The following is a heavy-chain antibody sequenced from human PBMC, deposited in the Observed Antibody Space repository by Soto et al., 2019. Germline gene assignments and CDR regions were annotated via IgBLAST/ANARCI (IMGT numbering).Heavy chain of an antibody. CDR2: INHSGIT. Sequence: ETLSLTCAVYNVSLSGYYWTWIRQSPGKGLEWIGEINHSGITNYNPSLESRVTISVDTPKDQFSLKLSSVTAADTALYYCARMRSIVLMVFAMEGNWFDPWGQGTLVTAPQ. D-gene: IGHD2-8*01. V-gene: IGHV4-34*01. CDR3: ARMRSIVLMVFAMEGNWFDP. J-gene: IGHJ5*02. CDR1: NVSLSGYY.